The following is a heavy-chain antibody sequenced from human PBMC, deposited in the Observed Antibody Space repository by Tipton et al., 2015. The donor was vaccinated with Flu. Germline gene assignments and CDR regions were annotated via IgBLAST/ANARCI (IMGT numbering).Heavy chain of an antibody. J-gene: IGHJ5*01. V-gene: IGHV4-38-2*02. CDR2: IFRTGST. CDR1: GDSISSRYY. Sequence: TLSLTCTISGDSISSRYYWGWIRQPPGKGLEWIGNIFRTGSTYHNPSLKSRVTISVDTSKNQFSLKLSSVTAADTAVYYCAMYYYDSSAYYSQGWFDYWGQGTLVTVSS. CDR3: AMYYYDSSAYYSQGWFDY. D-gene: IGHD3-22*01.